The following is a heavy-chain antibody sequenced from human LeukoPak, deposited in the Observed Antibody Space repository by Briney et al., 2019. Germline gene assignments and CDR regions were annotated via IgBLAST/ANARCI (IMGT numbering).Heavy chain of an antibody. CDR3: ARGYYYGSGSYYGYDY. D-gene: IGHD3-10*01. J-gene: IGHJ4*02. CDR2: TNPNSGGT. CDR1: GYTLTELS. Sequence: GASVKVSCKVSGYTLTELSMHWVRQAPGKGLEWMGWTNPNSGGTNYAQKFQGWVTMTRDTSISTAYMELSRLRSDDTAVYYCARGYYYGSGSYYGYDYWGQGTLVTVSS. V-gene: IGHV1-2*04.